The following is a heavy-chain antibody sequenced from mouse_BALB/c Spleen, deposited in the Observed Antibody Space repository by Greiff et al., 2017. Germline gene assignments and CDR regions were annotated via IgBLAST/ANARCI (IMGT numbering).Heavy chain of an antibody. V-gene: IGHV5-9-4*01. CDR2: ISSGGSYT. D-gene: IGHD2-14*01. Sequence: EVKLMESGGGLVKPGGSLKLSCAASGFTFSSYAMSWVRQSPEKRLEWVAEISSGGSYTYYPDTVTGRFTISRDNAKNTLYLEMSSLRSEDTAMYYCARDGGTPAYWGQGTLVTVSA. CDR1: GFTFSSYA. CDR3: ARDGGTPAY. J-gene: IGHJ3*01.